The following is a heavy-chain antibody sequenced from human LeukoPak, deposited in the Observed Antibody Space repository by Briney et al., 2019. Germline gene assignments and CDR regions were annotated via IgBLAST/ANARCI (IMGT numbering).Heavy chain of an antibody. J-gene: IGHJ4*02. D-gene: IGHD3-16*01. V-gene: IGHV3-48*01. CDR2: IRSSSSTI. Sequence: GGSLRLSCAASGFTFSSYSMNWVRQAPGKGLEWVSYIRSSSSTIYYADSVKGRFTISRDNAKNSLYLQMNSLRAEDTAVYYCARGGDLSIWGQGTLVTVSS. CDR1: GFTFSSYS. CDR3: ARGGDLSI.